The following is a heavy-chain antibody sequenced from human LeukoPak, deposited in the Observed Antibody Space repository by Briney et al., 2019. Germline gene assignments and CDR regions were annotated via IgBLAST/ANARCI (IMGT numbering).Heavy chain of an antibody. D-gene: IGHD4-23*01. V-gene: IGHV3-30*02. CDR1: GFTFSSYG. CDR3: AKGAYGGNSHWYFDL. Sequence: GGSLRLSCAASGFTFSSYGMHWVRQAPGKGLEWVAFIRYDGSNKYYADSVKGRFTISRDNSKNTLYLQMNSLRAEDTAVYYCAKGAYGGNSHWYFDLWGRGTLVTVSS. CDR2: IRYDGSNK. J-gene: IGHJ2*01.